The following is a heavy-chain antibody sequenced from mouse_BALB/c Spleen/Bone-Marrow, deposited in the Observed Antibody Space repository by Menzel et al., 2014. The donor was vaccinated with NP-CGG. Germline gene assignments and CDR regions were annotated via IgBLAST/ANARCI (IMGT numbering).Heavy chain of an antibody. Sequence: VQLQQPGAELVKPGASVKLSCTASGFNIKDTYMHWVKQRPEQGLEWIGRIDPANGNTKYDPKFQGKATITADTSSNTAYLQLSSLTSEDTAVYYCARYSYGSRGYYFDYWGQGTTVTVSS. V-gene: IGHV14-3*02. J-gene: IGHJ2*01. CDR3: ARYSYGSRGYYFDY. D-gene: IGHD1-1*01. CDR1: GFNIKDTY. CDR2: IDPANGNT.